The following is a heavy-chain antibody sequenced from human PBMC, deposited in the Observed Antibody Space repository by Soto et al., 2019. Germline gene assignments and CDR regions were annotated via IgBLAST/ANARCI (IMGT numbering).Heavy chain of an antibody. Sequence: QVQLVESGGGVVQPGGSLKLSCAASGFNFNHFALNWVRQAPGKGPEWVAVISYDGLKKFYADSVKGRFTISRDTSTDTVRLQMNDLRVEDTSVYYCARDGCCGTACYLQYWGPGTLVTVSS. V-gene: IGHV3-30-3*01. CDR1: GFNFNHFA. D-gene: IGHD2-2*03. J-gene: IGHJ1*01. CDR3: ARDGCCGTACYLQY. CDR2: ISYDGLKK.